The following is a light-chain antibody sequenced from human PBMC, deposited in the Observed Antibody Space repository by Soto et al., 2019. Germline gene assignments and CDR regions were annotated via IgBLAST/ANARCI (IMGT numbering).Light chain of an antibody. CDR3: QQSYTTPRT. CDR1: QYISTY. CDR2: SAS. J-gene: IGKJ1*01. Sequence: DIQMTQSPSSLSASVGDRVTITCRASQYISTYLNWYRQKSGKAPEVLIYSASTLQSGGQSRFSGRGSGTDFTLTIIGLQSEDFATYVCQQSYTTPRTFGAGTKVEMK. V-gene: IGKV1-39*01.